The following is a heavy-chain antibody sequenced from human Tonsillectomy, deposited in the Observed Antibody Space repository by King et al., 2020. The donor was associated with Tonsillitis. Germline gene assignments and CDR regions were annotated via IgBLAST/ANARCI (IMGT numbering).Heavy chain of an antibody. D-gene: IGHD1-26*01. Sequence: VQLQQWGAGLLKPSDTLSLTCAVYGGPFSDYYWSWIRQPPGKGLEWIGQINHSGNNNYKQALKSRVTMSVDTSKNQVSVRLSSVTAADTAVYYCARVSGSYGGGFDSWGQGTLVTVSS. CDR2: INHSGNN. CDR1: GGPFSDYY. J-gene: IGHJ4*02. V-gene: IGHV4-34*01. CDR3: ARVSGSYGGGFDS.